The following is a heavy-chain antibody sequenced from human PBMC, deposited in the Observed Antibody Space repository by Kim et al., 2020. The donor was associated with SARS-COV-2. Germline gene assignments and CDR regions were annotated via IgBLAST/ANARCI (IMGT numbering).Heavy chain of an antibody. CDR1: GGSFSGYY. D-gene: IGHD3-10*01. CDR3: ARNHMVRGVIIRTYYYGMDV. Sequence: SETLSLTCAVYGGSFSGYYWSWIRQPPGKGLEWIGEINHSGSTNYNPSLKSRVTISVDTSKNQFSLKLSSVTAADTAVYYCARNHMVRGVIIRTYYYGMDVWGQGTTVTVSS. V-gene: IGHV4-34*01. J-gene: IGHJ6*02. CDR2: INHSGST.